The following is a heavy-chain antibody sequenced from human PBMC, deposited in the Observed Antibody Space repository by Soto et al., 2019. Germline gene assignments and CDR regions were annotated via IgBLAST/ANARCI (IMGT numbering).Heavy chain of an antibody. CDR3: ASLRGYTGHPGD. D-gene: IGHD2-2*02. Sequence: GPGLXKXXXTXXXXCTVSGXXXSXXXXXXSXIRXXXXXGLEWIGYVYYTGRTYYGPSHRRRALISADTSKNQFSLELSAVTAADTAVYYCASLRGYTGHPGDWSQGTLVTVSS. CDR1: GXXXSXXXXX. J-gene: IGHJ4*01. V-gene: IGHV4-31*03. CDR2: VYYTGRT.